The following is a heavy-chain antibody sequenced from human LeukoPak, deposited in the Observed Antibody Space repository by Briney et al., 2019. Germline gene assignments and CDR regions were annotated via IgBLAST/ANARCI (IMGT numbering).Heavy chain of an antibody. D-gene: IGHD3-22*01. CDR2: ITWDSTNT. Sequence: PGGSLRLSCAASGFIFNDHAMYWVRHPPGKGPEWVSAITWDSTNTGYADSVKGRFTISRDNAKNSLYLQMNSLRPEDTALYYYARASYYYDTSGLGAFDIWGQGTMVTVSS. V-gene: IGHV3-9*01. J-gene: IGHJ3*02. CDR1: GFIFNDHA. CDR3: ARASYYYDTSGLGAFDI.